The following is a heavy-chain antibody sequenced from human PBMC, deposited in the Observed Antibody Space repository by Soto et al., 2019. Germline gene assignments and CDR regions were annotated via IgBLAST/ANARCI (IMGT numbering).Heavy chain of an antibody. D-gene: IGHD2-15*01. Sequence: QVQLVQSGAEVKKPGSSVKVSCKASGGTFSSYAISWVRQAPGQGLEWMVGIIPIFGTANYARKFQGRVTITADESTSKAYMELSSLGSDDTAVYYCARDRTVVVLAAAPWFDPWGQGTLVTVSS. CDR1: GGTFSSYA. V-gene: IGHV1-69*12. J-gene: IGHJ5*02. CDR3: ARDRTVVVLAAAPWFDP. CDR2: IIPIFGTA.